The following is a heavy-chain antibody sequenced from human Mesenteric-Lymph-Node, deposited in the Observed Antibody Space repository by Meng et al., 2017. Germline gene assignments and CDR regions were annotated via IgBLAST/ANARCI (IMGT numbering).Heavy chain of an antibody. V-gene: IGHV4-39*07. CDR3: ARDSSGVYYDYVWGSYRDDAFDI. CDR1: GGSISSGGYY. Sequence: SETLSLTCTVSGGSISSGGYYWGWIRQPPGKGLEWIGSIYYSGSTYYNPSLKSRVTISVDTSKNQFSLKLSSVTAADTAVYYCARDSSGVYYDYVWGSYRDDAFDIWGQGTMVTVSS. J-gene: IGHJ3*02. D-gene: IGHD3-16*02. CDR2: IYYSGST.